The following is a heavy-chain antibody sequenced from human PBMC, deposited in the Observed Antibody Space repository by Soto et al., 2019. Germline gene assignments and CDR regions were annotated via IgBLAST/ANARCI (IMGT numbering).Heavy chain of an antibody. J-gene: IGHJ4*02. CDR3: ARQVATGFGY. V-gene: IGHV4-39*01. Sequence: QLQLQESGPGLVKPSETLSLSCSVSGGSINGNSYYWGWIRQPPGKGLEWIGSINYSGSTHYNPSLKSRLTISVDTSKNQFSPRLSSVTAADTAVYYCARQVATGFGYWGQGTLVTVSS. CDR1: GGSINGNSYY. CDR2: INYSGST. D-gene: IGHD1-1*01.